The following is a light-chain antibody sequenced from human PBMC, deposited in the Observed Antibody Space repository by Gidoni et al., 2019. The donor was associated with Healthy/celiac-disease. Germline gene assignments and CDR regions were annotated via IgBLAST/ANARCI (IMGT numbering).Light chain of an antibody. Sequence: DIVMTQSPDSLAVSLGERATINCKSSQSVLYSSSNKNYLAWYQQKPGQPPKLLIYWASTRESGVPDRFSGSGSGTDFTLTISSLQAEDVAVYYCQQYYSTPLTFXPXTKVDIK. J-gene: IGKJ3*01. CDR1: QSVLYSSSNKNY. CDR2: WAS. V-gene: IGKV4-1*01. CDR3: QQYYSTPLT.